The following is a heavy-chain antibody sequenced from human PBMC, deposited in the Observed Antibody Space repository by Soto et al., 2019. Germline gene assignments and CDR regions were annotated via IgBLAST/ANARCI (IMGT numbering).Heavy chain of an antibody. CDR3: GRGNHRCLQWWYFDL. CDR2: IIPIFGTA. Sequence: QVQLVQSGAEVKKPGSSVTVSCKASGGTFSSYTISWVRQAPGQGLEWMGGIIPIFGTANYAQKFQGRVTITADESTSTAYREFSSLRSEDTAVYYCGRGNHRCLQWWYFDLWGRGTLVTVSS. D-gene: IGHD1-1*01. J-gene: IGHJ2*01. CDR1: GGTFSSYT. V-gene: IGHV1-69*12.